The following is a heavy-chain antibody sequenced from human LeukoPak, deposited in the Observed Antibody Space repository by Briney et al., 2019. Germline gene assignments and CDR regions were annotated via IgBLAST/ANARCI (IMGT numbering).Heavy chain of an antibody. J-gene: IGHJ3*02. D-gene: IGHD3-9*01. CDR3: ARDSTPLYFDWSPTKPVGFDI. CDR1: GYSISSGYF. CDR2: IHHDGIT. Sequence: SETLSLTCSISGYSISSGYFWGWIRQPPGKGLEWIGNIHHDGITYYNPSLKSRVTISLDPSKNQFSLRLTSVAAADTAVYYCARDSTPLYFDWSPTKPVGFDIWGQGTMVTVSS. V-gene: IGHV4-38-2*02.